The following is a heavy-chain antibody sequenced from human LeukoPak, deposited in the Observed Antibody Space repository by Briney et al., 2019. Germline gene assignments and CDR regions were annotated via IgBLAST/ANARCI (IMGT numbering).Heavy chain of an antibody. Sequence: GESLKISCKGSGYSFTSYWIGWVRQMPGKGLEWMGIIYPGDSDTRYSPSFQGQVTISADKSISTAYLQWSSLKASDTAVYYCARLIYYDSSGYTNFDYWGQGTLVTVSS. CDR1: GYSFTSYW. J-gene: IGHJ4*02. V-gene: IGHV5-51*01. D-gene: IGHD3-22*01. CDR3: ARLIYYDSSGYTNFDY. CDR2: IYPGDSDT.